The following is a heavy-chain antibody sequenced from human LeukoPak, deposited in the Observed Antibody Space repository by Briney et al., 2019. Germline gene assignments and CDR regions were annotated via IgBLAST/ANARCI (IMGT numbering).Heavy chain of an antibody. J-gene: IGHJ4*02. Sequence: SSETLSLTCAVYGGSFSGYYWSWIRQPPGKGLEWIGEINHSGSTNYNPSLKSRVTISVDTSKNQFSLKLSSVTAADTAVYYCARLYDILTGSIDYWGQGTLVTVSS. D-gene: IGHD3-9*01. CDR1: GGSFSGYY. V-gene: IGHV4-34*01. CDR2: INHSGST. CDR3: ARLYDILTGSIDY.